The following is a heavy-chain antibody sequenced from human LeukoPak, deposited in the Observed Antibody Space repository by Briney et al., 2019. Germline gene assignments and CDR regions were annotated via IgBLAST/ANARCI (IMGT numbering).Heavy chain of an antibody. Sequence: GGSLRLSRAASGFTFSSYWMHWVRHAPGKGLVWVSRINSDGRRTISADSVKGRFTISRDNAKNTLYLQMNSLRAEDTAVYYCARDWTGPRDYWGQGTLVTVSS. D-gene: IGHD3/OR15-3a*01. CDR1: GFTFSSYW. V-gene: IGHV3-74*01. J-gene: IGHJ4*02. CDR3: ARDWTGPRDY. CDR2: INSDGRRT.